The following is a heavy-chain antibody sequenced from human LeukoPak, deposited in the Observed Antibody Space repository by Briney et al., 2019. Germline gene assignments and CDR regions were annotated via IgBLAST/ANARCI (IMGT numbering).Heavy chain of an antibody. CDR2: IYPGDSDT. CDR1: GYSFPSYW. V-gene: IGHV5-51*01. D-gene: IGHD3-22*01. CDR3: ARSSTFYDSSGYTLPFDY. Sequence: GESLKISCEGSGYSFPSYWVAWVRQMPGKGLEWMGIIYPGDSDTRYSPSFQGQVTTSAAKSFSTAYLQWSNLKASDTAMYYCARSSTFYDSSGYTLPFDYWGQGTLVTVPS. J-gene: IGHJ4*02.